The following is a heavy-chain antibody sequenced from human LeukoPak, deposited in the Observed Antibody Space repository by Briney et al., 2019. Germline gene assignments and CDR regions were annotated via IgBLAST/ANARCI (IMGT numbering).Heavy chain of an antibody. Sequence: PGGSLRLSCAASGFTVSSNYMSWVRQAPGKGLEWVSVIYSGGSTYYADSVKGRFTVSRDNSKNTLYLQVSSLRTEDTAVYYCARGGSGSYYYYHYYMDVWGRGTTVTVSS. V-gene: IGHV3-53*05. D-gene: IGHD1-26*01. J-gene: IGHJ6*03. CDR3: ARGGSGSYYYYHYYMDV. CDR1: GFTVSSNY. CDR2: IYSGGST.